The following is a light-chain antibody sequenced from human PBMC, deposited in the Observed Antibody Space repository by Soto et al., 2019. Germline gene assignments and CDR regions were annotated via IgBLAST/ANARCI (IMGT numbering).Light chain of an antibody. J-gene: IGKJ1*01. CDR1: QSVSSY. CDR2: DTS. CDR3: QQRSHWPVT. Sequence: EFVLTQSPATLSLSPGERATLSCRPSQSVSSYLAWYQQKPGQAPRLLIYDTSSRATGIPARFSGSGSGTDFPLTISSLEPEDFAVYYCQQRSHWPVTFGQGTKV. V-gene: IGKV3-11*01.